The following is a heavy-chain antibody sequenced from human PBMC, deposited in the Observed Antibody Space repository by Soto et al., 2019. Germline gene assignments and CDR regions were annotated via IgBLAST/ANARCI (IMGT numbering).Heavy chain of an antibody. J-gene: IGHJ3*02. CDR2: IIPMFGTA. D-gene: IGHD3-10*01. CDR3: ARDRAIWFGESNAFDI. CDR1: GGTFSTYA. V-gene: IGHV1-69*06. Sequence: GASVKVSCKAPGGTFSTYAISWVRQAPGQGLEWMGGIIPMFGTANYAQRFQDRVTITADKSTNTVYMELRSLRSDDTAVYYCARDRAIWFGESNAFDIWGQGTMVT.